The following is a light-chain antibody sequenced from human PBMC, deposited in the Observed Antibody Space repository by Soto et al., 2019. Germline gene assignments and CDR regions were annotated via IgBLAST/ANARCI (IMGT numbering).Light chain of an antibody. Sequence: QSALTQPASVSGSPGQSITISCTGTSSDVGDHNYVSWYQQHPGKAPKLMIYEVSNRPSGVSNRFSGSKSGNTASLTISGLQAEDEADYYCSSYTSSSPVVFGGGTKLTV. V-gene: IGLV2-14*01. CDR1: SSDVGDHNY. J-gene: IGLJ2*01. CDR3: SSYTSSSPVV. CDR2: EVS.